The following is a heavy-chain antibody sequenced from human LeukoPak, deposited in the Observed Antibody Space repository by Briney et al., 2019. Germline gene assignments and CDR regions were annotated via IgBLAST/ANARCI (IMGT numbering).Heavy chain of an antibody. CDR3: ARAKSGIAAAGLDY. Sequence: QTLSLTCAISGDSVSSNSAAWNWIRQSPSRGLEWLGRTYYKSKWFNDYAVSVKSRITINPDTSKNQFSLQVNSVTPEDTAVYYCARAKSGIAAAGLDYWGQGTLVTVSS. CDR1: GDSVSSNSAA. V-gene: IGHV6-1*01. CDR2: TYYKSKWFN. D-gene: IGHD6-13*01. J-gene: IGHJ4*02.